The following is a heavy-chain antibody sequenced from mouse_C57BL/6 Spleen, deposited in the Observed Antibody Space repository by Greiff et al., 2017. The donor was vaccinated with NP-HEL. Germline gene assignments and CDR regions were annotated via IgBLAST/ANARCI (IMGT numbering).Heavy chain of an antibody. Sequence: VQLKQSGPGLAKPSQTLSLTCSVTGYSITSDYWNWIRKFPGNKLEYMGYISYSGSTYYNPSLKSRISITRDTSKNQYYLQLNSVTTEDTATYYCAREGAIYYDYAYAMDYWGQGTSVTVSS. J-gene: IGHJ4*01. D-gene: IGHD2-4*01. CDR3: AREGAIYYDYAYAMDY. V-gene: IGHV3-8*01. CDR2: ISYSGST. CDR1: GYSITSDY.